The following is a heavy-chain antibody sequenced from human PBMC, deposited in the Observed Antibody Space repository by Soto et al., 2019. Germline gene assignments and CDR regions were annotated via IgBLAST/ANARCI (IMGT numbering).Heavy chain of an antibody. D-gene: IGHD1-26*01. CDR2: ISAHNGDT. J-gene: IGHJ6*02. CDR1: GYTFTSYG. V-gene: IGHV1-18*01. Sequence: ASVKVSCTASGYTFTSYGFSWVRQAPGKGLEWMGWISAHNGDTIYAQKFRDRITMTTDTSTNTAYLELRSLKSGDTAVFYCARSSGTYPPSRYYYGLDVWGQGTTVTVSS. CDR3: ARSSGTYPPSRYYYGLDV.